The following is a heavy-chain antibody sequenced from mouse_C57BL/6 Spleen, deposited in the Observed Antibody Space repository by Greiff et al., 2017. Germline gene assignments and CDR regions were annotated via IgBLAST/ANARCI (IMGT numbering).Heavy chain of an antibody. CDR2: IYPGNSDT. D-gene: IGHD1-1*01. CDR1: GYTFTSYW. Sequence: EVKLMESGTVLARPGASVKMSCKTSGYTFTSYWMHWVKQRPGQGLEWIGAIYPGNSDTSYNQKFKGKAKLSAVTSASTAYMELSSLKNEDSTVYYCTRPRDGSSPHWCIDDWGTGTTVTVSS. CDR3: TRPRDGSSPHWCIDD. J-gene: IGHJ1*03. V-gene: IGHV1-5*01.